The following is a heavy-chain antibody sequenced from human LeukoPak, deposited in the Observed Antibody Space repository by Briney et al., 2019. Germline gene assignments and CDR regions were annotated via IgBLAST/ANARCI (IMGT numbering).Heavy chain of an antibody. CDR1: GGSFSGYY. CDR2: INHSGST. J-gene: IGHJ4*02. CDR3: ARGYSSSWLTFDY. Sequence: SETLSLTCAVYGGSFSGYYWSWIRQPPGKGLEWIGEINHSGSTNYSPSLKSRVTISVDTSKNQFSLKLSSVTAADTAVYCCARGYSSSWLTFDYWGQGTLVTVSS. D-gene: IGHD6-13*01. V-gene: IGHV4-34*01.